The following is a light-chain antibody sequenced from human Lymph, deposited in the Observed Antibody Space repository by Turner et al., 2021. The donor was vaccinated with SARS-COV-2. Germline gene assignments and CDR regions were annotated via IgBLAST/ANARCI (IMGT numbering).Light chain of an antibody. J-gene: IGKJ4*01. CDR2: VTS. CDR3: QQSFNVPLT. CDR1: QDIGRS. Sequence: DIQMTQSPSALSASVGDKVTISCRASQDIGRSLHWYQQKPGKAPKLLISVTSTLQSGVPSRFTGSGSGTDFTLTISSLQPEDLATYYCQQSFNVPLTFGGGTKVVIK. V-gene: IGKV1-39*01.